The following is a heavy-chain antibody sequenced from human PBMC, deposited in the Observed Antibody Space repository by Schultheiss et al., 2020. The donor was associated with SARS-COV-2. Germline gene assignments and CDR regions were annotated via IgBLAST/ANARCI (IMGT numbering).Heavy chain of an antibody. V-gene: IGHV3-33*01. Sequence: GGFLRLSCGGSGFTFREYGMQWVRQAPGKGLEWVAVIWNDGSKEDYADSVKGRFTISRDDSQNSRFLQMNSLRVEDTAVYYCAREFGTTPGWFDAWGQGALVTVSS. CDR3: AREFGTTPGWFDA. CDR2: IWNDGSKE. J-gene: IGHJ5*02. CDR1: GFTFREYG. D-gene: IGHD1-14*01.